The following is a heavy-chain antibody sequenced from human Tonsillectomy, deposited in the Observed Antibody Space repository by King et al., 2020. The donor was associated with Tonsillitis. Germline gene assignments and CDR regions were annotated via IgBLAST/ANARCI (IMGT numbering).Heavy chain of an antibody. Sequence: VQLVESGAEVKKPGESLRISCKGSGYTFTSYWISWVRQMPGKGLEWMGRIDPSDSYTRYNPSFQGQVTMSADKSITTAYLQWNSLKAADTAMYYCARGGANWFDPWGQGTLVTVSS. CDR2: IDPSDSYT. CDR1: GYTFTSYW. J-gene: IGHJ5*02. D-gene: IGHD2-21*01. V-gene: IGHV5-10-1*03. CDR3: ARGGANWFDP.